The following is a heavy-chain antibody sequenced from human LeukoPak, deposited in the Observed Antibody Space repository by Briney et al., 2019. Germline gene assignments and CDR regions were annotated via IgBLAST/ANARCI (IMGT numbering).Heavy chain of an antibody. CDR2: IWYDGSNK. J-gene: IGHJ4*02. D-gene: IGHD3-10*01. CDR1: GFTFSSYG. CDR3: ARLATYYYGSGSLLLSLYFDY. V-gene: IGHV3-33*01. Sequence: GGSLRLSCAASGFTFSSYGMHWVRQAPGKGLEWVAVIWYDGSNKYYADSVKGRFTISRDNSKNTLYLQMNSLRAEDTAVYYCARLATYYYGSGSLLLSLYFDYWGQGTLVTVSS.